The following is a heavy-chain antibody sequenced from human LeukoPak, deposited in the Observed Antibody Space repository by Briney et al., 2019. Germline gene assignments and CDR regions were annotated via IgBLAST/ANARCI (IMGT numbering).Heavy chain of an antibody. CDR3: AKTPQIGLIPPYFDY. D-gene: IGHD2-15*01. Sequence: PGGSLRLSCAASGFTFSSYAMSWVRQAPGKGLEWVSAISGSGGSTYYADSVEGRFTISRDNSKNTLYLQMNSLRAEDTAVYYCAKTPQIGLIPPYFDYWGQGTLVTVSS. CDR2: ISGSGGST. V-gene: IGHV3-23*01. J-gene: IGHJ4*02. CDR1: GFTFSSYA.